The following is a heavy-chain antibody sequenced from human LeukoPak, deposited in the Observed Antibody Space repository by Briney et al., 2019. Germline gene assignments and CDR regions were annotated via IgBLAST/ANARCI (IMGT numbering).Heavy chain of an antibody. CDR3: ARCMSSSWYPLIDY. D-gene: IGHD6-13*01. J-gene: IGHJ4*02. CDR2: TYSGGST. CDR1: GFTVSSNY. Sequence: PGGSLRLSCAASGFTVSSNYMSWVRQAPGKGLEWVSVTYSGGSTYYADSVKGRFTISRDNSKNTLYLQMNSLRAEDTAVYYCARCMSSSWYPLIDYWGQGTLVTVSS. V-gene: IGHV3-53*01.